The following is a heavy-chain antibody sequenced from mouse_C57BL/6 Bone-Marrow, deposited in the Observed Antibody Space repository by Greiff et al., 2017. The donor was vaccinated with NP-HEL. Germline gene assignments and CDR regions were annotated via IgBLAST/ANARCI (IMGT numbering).Heavy chain of an antibody. J-gene: IGHJ1*03. CDR2: IYPGDGDT. D-gene: IGHD1-1*01. Sequence: QVQLQQSGAELVKPGASVKISCIASGYAFSSYWMNWVKQRPGKGLEWIGQIYPGDGDTNYNGKFKGKATLTADKSSSTAYMQLSSLTSEDSAVYFCARDDGSSYWYFDVWGTGTTVTVAS. V-gene: IGHV1-80*01. CDR1: GYAFSSYW. CDR3: ARDDGSSYWYFDV.